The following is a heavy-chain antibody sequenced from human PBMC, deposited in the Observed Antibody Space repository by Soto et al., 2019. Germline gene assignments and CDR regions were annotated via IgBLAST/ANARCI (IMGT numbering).Heavy chain of an antibody. Sequence: SVKVSCKASRGTFRSYSISWVRQAPGQGLEWMGGIIPIFGTANYAQKFQGRVTITADESTSTAYMELSSLRSEDTAVYYCASDLRWADSYYYYYGMDVWGQGTTVTVSS. J-gene: IGHJ6*02. CDR3: ASDLRWADSYYYYYGMDV. CDR1: RGTFRSYS. D-gene: IGHD4-17*01. V-gene: IGHV1-69*13. CDR2: IIPIFGTA.